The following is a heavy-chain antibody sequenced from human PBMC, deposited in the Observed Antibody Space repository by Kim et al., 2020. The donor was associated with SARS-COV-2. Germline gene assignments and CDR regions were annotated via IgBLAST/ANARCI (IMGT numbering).Heavy chain of an antibody. D-gene: IGHD1-26*01. V-gene: IGHV3-72*01. CDR2: TRNKANSYTT. J-gene: IGHJ3*02. CDR1: GFTFSDHY. CDR3: ASTRGLWADAFDI. Sequence: GGSLRLSSAASGFTFSDHYMDWVRQAPGKGLEWVGRTRNKANSYTTEYAASVKGRFTISRDDSKNSLYLQMNSLKTEDTAVYYCASTRGLWADAFDIWGQGTMVTDSS.